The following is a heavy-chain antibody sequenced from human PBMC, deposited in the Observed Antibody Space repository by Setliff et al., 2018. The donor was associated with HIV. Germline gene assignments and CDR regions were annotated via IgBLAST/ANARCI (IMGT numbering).Heavy chain of an antibody. D-gene: IGHD7-27*01. J-gene: IGHJ6*02. Sequence: PGGSLRLSCAASGFTFSDYDMHWVRQAPGKGLEWVAVIWHDGSNEYYADSVKGRFIIFRENAKDSLYLQMNSLRVEDTAVYYCARGYTGDFHWGQGTTVTVSS. CDR3: ARGYTGDFH. V-gene: IGHV3-33*01. CDR1: GFTFSDYD. CDR2: IWHDGSNE.